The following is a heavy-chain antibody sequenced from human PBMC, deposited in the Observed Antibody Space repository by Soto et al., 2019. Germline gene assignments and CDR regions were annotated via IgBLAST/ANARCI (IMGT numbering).Heavy chain of an antibody. J-gene: IGHJ4*02. Sequence: SCAASGFTFSSYGMHWVRQAPGKGLEWVAVICYDGSNKYYAVSVKGRFTISRDNSKNTLYLQMNSLRAEDTAVYYCARDPLPQYYYDSSGYYPFDYWGQGTLVTVSS. V-gene: IGHV3-33*01. CDR3: ARDPLPQYYYDSSGYYPFDY. CDR2: ICYDGSNK. CDR1: GFTFSSYG. D-gene: IGHD3-22*01.